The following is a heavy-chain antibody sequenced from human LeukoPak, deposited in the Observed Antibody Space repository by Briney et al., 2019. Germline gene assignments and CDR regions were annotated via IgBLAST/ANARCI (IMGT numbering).Heavy chain of an antibody. D-gene: IGHD5-24*01. CDR1: GGSLSGSY. V-gene: IGHV4-34*01. CDR2: IDTRGNT. J-gene: IGHJ4*02. Sequence: SETLSLTCDVYGGSLSGSYWTWIRQSLGKGLEWVWEIDTRGNTNYSPSLKSRLTMSIDTSQKRFTLKLKSVTAADTAVYFCATYDMATIYFQSWGQGTLVTVSS. CDR3: ATYDMATIYFQS.